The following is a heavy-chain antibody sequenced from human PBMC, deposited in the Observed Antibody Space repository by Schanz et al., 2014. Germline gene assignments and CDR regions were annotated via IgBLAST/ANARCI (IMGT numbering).Heavy chain of an antibody. CDR2: MWNDGIKT. J-gene: IGHJ4*02. Sequence: VQLVESGGGLVQPGRSRRLSCVASGFTFISYDIHWVRQAPGKGLEWVAVMWNDGIKTHYADSGKGRFTISRDNSKNTVYLQMNSLRTDDTAMYYCARDPNTSAWLPYFDTWGQGTLVTVSS. D-gene: IGHD6-19*01. V-gene: IGHV3-30*19. CDR1: GFTFISYD. CDR3: ARDPNTSAWLPYFDT.